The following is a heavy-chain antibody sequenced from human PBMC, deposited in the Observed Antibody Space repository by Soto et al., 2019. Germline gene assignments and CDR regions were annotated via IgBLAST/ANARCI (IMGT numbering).Heavy chain of an antibody. CDR3: ARRYSSAFDI. Sequence: SETLSLTCTVSGGSVSSYYWSWIRQPPGKGLEWIGYIYYSGSTNYNPSLKSRVTISVDTSKNQFSLKLSSVTAADTAVYYCARRYSSAFDIWGQGTMVTVSS. CDR1: GGSVSSYY. J-gene: IGHJ3*02. CDR2: IYYSGST. D-gene: IGHD6-13*01. V-gene: IGHV4-59*08.